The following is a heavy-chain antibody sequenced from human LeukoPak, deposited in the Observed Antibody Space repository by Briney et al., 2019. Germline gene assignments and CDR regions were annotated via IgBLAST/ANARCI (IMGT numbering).Heavy chain of an antibody. J-gene: IGHJ4*02. V-gene: IGHV3-30*02. D-gene: IGHD1-26*01. CDR2: IRYDGSIK. CDR1: GFTFSSYG. Sequence: GGSLRLSCAASGFTFSSYGMHWVRQAPGKGLEWVAFIRYDGSIKYYADSVKGRFTISRDNSKNTLYLQMNSLRAEDTAVYYCAKGSGSYGDYWGQGTLVTVSS. CDR3: AKGSGSYGDY.